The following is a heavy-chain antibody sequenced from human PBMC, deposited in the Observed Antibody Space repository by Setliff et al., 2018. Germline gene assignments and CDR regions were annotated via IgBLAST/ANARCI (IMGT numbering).Heavy chain of an antibody. V-gene: IGHV3-7*01. Sequence: GGSLRLSCAASGFTFSSYWMSWVRQAPGKGLEWVANIKQDGSEKFYGDSVKGRFTISRDNSKNTLYLQMDSLRAEDTAVYYCARDRRPFNWGGNDAFDIWGQGTMVTVSS. D-gene: IGHD7-27*01. J-gene: IGHJ3*02. CDR2: IKQDGSEK. CDR3: ARDRRPFNWGGNDAFDI. CDR1: GFTFSSYW.